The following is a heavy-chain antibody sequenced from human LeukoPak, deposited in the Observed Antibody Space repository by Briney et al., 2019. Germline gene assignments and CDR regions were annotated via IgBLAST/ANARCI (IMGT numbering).Heavy chain of an antibody. V-gene: IGHV3-30*18. D-gene: IGHD1-26*01. Sequence: PGGSLRLSCAASGFTFSSYGMHWVRQAPGKGLEWVAVISYDGSNKYYADSVKGRFTISRDNSKNTLYLQMNSLRAEDTAVYYCAKDSRSGTTYVFDYFDYWGQGTLVTVSS. CDR1: GFTFSSYG. CDR2: ISYDGSNK. J-gene: IGHJ4*02. CDR3: AKDSRSGTTYVFDYFDY.